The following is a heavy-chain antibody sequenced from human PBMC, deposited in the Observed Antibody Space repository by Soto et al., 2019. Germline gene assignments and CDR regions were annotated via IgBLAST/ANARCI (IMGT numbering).Heavy chain of an antibody. D-gene: IGHD2-21*01. CDR1: GYTFASYD. Sequence: QVQLVQSGAEVKTPGASVKVSCKASGYTFASYDMNWVRQAPGQGLEWMGWMNPNSNNTGYAQKFQGRLTMPRDIASSIAHMELSSLRNEDPAVYSCARSDGYHFNWLDSWGQGTLVTVSA. CDR3: ARSDGYHFNWLDS. V-gene: IGHV1-8*01. J-gene: IGHJ5*01. CDR2: MNPNSNNT.